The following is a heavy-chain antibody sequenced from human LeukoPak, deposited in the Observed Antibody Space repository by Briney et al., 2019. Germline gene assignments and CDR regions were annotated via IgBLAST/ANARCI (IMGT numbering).Heavy chain of an antibody. CDR3: ARSYYYGSGSSSPHDY. D-gene: IGHD3-10*01. J-gene: IGHJ4*02. Sequence: ASVKVSCKASGYTFTSYGINWVRQATGQGLEWMGWMNPNSGNTGYAQKFQGRVTMTRNTSISTAYMELSSLRSEDTAVYYCARSYYYGSGSSSPHDYWGQGTLVTVSS. V-gene: IGHV1-8*01. CDR2: MNPNSGNT. CDR1: GYTFTSYG.